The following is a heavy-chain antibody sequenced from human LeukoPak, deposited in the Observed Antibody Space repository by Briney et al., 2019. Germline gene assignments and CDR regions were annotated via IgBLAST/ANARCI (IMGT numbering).Heavy chain of an antibody. J-gene: IGHJ4*02. CDR2: ISTYNGAT. D-gene: IGHD3-22*01. V-gene: IGHV1-18*01. CDR1: GYTFTNFH. CDR3: VKFNYYDTDGYPY. Sequence: GASVKVSCKGSGYTFTNFHINWVRQAPGHGLEWIGWISTYNGATNYTQKFHDRLSMTTDTSTSTAYMELKSLRPDDTAVYYCVKFNYYDTDGYPYWGPGTMVTVSS.